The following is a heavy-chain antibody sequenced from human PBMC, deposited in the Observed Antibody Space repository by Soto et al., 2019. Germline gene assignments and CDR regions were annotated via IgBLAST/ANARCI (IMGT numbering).Heavy chain of an antibody. V-gene: IGHV4-59*08. CDR1: GGSISSYY. CDR2: IYYSGST. J-gene: IGHJ3*02. CDR3: ARPETNGGSDAFDI. D-gene: IGHD4-17*01. Sequence: SETLSLTCTVSGGSISSYYWSWIRQPPGKGLEWIGYIYYSGSTNYNPSLKSRVTISVDTSKNQFSLKLSSVTAADTAVYYCARPETNGGSDAFDIWGQGTMVTVSS.